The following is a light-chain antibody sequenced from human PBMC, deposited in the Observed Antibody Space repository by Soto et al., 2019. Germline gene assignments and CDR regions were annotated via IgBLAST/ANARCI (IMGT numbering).Light chain of an antibody. V-gene: IGKV1-5*03. CDR1: QSIRSW. J-gene: IGKJ1*01. Sequence: DIQMTQSPSTLSASVGDRVTITCRASQSIRSWLAWYQQIPGKAPRLLIYKAPNLESGVPSRFSGSGSGTEFTLTISSLQPDDFATYYCQQYDGYPWTFGQGTKVQF. CDR2: KAP. CDR3: QQYDGYPWT.